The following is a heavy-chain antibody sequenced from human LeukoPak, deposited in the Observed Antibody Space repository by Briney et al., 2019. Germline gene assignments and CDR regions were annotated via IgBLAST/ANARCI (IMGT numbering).Heavy chain of an antibody. J-gene: IGHJ3*02. CDR1: GGSISSSSYY. V-gene: IGHV4-39*01. D-gene: IGHD3-3*01. Sequence: SETLSLTCTVSGGSISSSSYYWGWIRQPPGKGLEWIGSIYYSGSTYYNPSLKSRVTISVDTSKNQFSLKLSSVTAADTAVYYCARLQAVEYYDFWSGYPLSAFDIWGQGTMVTVSS. CDR3: ARLQAVEYYDFWSGYPLSAFDI. CDR2: IYYSGST.